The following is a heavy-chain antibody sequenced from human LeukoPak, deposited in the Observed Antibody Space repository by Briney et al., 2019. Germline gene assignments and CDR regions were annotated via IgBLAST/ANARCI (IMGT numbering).Heavy chain of an antibody. CDR3: ARGCGIAARRNYYYMDV. CDR1: GYTFTSYY. Sequence: GASVKVSCKASGYTFTSYYMHWVRQAPGQGLEWMGIINPSGGSTSYAQKFQGRVTMTRDMSTSTVYMELSSLRSEDTAVYYCARGCGIAARRNYYYMDVWGKGTTVTVSS. V-gene: IGHV1-46*01. CDR2: INPSGGST. J-gene: IGHJ6*03. D-gene: IGHD6-6*01.